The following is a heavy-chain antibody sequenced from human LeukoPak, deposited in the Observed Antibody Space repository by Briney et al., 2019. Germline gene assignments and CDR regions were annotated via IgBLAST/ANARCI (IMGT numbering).Heavy chain of an antibody. Sequence: PSETLSLTCAVYGGSFSGYYWSWLRQPPGKGVEWGGEINHSGSINYNPSRKSRVTISVDTSKNLFSLKLSSVTAADTAVYYCARVWITFGVVIVIRNWFDPWGQGTLLTVSS. J-gene: IGHJ5*02. CDR2: INHSGSI. V-gene: IGHV4-34*01. CDR1: GGSFSGYY. CDR3: ARVWITFGVVIVIRNWFDP. D-gene: IGHD3-16*02.